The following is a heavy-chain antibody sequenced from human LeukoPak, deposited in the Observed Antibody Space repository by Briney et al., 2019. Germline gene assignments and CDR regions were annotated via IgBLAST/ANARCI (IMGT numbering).Heavy chain of an antibody. CDR2: INSDGSAT. J-gene: IGHJ6*02. CDR3: ASDSPYYGMDV. CDR1: GFSLSNYW. Sequence: GGSLRLSCAASGFSLSNYWMHWVRQVPGKGLLWVSRINSDGSATIYADSVRGRFTISRDNAKNTLYLQMSGLRVDDTAVYHCASDSPYYGMDVWGQGTTVTVSS. V-gene: IGHV3-74*01.